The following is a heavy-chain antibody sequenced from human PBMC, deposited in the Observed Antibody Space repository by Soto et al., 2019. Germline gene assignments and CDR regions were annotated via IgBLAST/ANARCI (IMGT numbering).Heavy chain of an antibody. CDR3: AKAGDYHGSESYFPLDY. CDR2: ISGSGGRT. CDR1: GFTFSTYA. J-gene: IGHJ4*02. V-gene: IGHV3-23*01. Sequence: EVQLLESGGVLVQPGGSLRLSCAASGFTFSTYAMTWVRQAPGKGLEWVSSISGSGGRTYYADSVKGRFTISRDNSKNTLYLQTNSLRAEDTAVYHCAKAGDYHGSESYFPLDYWGQGTLVPVSS. D-gene: IGHD3-10*01.